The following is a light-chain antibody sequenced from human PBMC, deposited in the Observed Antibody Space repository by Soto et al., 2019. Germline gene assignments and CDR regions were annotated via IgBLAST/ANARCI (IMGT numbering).Light chain of an antibody. V-gene: IGKV1-39*01. CDR1: QSISNY. CDR3: QKCKVGNFT. CDR2: DES. J-gene: IGKJ4*01. Sequence: DIHMTQSPSSLSASVGNIVTITCRASQSISNYVDWYQQKAGKAPKLLIYDESSSQSGVASRFSGSGSGTALTITISSMQHADVATYYCQKCKVGNFTFGGGTKVDIK.